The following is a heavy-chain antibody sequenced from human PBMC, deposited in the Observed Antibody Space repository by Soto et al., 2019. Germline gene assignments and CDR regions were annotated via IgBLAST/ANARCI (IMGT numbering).Heavy chain of an antibody. J-gene: IGHJ4*02. Sequence: EVQLLESGGGLVQPGGSLRLSCAASGFTFSSYAISWVRQAPGKGLGWVSAVSGSGGTTYYADSVKGRFTISRDNSKNTLYLQMNSLRAEDTAVYYCANSDGGFDYWGQGTLVTVSS. CDR1: GFTFSSYA. CDR2: VSGSGGTT. V-gene: IGHV3-23*01. D-gene: IGHD2-21*02. CDR3: ANSDGGFDY.